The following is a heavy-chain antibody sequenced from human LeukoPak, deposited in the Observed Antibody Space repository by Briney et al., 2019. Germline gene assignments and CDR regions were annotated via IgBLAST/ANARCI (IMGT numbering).Heavy chain of an antibody. V-gene: IGHV3-21*04. CDR1: GFTFSSYA. J-gene: IGHJ5*02. D-gene: IGHD6-13*01. Sequence: NPGGSLRLSCAASGFTFSSYAMTWVRQAPGKGLQWVSAVSSSGSTIYYADSVKGRFTISRDNAKNSLYLQMNSLRAEDTAVYYCARGWWQQLPRGWFDPWGQGTLVTVSS. CDR2: VSSSGSTI. CDR3: ARGWWQQLPRGWFDP.